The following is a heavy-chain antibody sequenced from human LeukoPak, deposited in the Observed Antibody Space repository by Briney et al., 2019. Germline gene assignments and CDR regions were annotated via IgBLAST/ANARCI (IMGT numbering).Heavy chain of an antibody. D-gene: IGHD3-22*01. CDR3: ARSYYYDYRQIDY. Sequence: SSETLSLTCTVSGDSISTSSYYWGWIRQPPGKGLEWLGSIYYSGSTYYNPSLKSRVTISVDTSKNQFSLNLYSVTAADTAVSYCARSYYYDYRQIDYWGQGTLVTVS. CDR1: GDSISTSSYY. J-gene: IGHJ4*02. V-gene: IGHV4-39*01. CDR2: IYYSGST.